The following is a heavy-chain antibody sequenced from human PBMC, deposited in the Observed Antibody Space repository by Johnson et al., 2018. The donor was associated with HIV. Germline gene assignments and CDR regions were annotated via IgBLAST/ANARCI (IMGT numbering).Heavy chain of an antibody. CDR1: GFTFSNYI. Sequence: VQLVESGGGLVQPGGSLRLSCAASGFTFSNYIIHWVRRAQGKGLDCVAVISYDGSNKYYADSVKGRFTISRDNSKNTLYLQMNSLRAEDTAVYYCAKDLFTEREDDAFDIWGQGTMVTVSS. CDR2: ISYDGSNK. D-gene: IGHD1-26*01. V-gene: IGHV3-30*04. CDR3: AKDLFTEREDDAFDI. J-gene: IGHJ3*02.